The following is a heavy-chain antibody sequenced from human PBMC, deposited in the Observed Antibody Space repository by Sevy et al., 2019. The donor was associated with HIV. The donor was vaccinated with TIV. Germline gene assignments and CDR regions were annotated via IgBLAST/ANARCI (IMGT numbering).Heavy chain of an antibody. Sequence: GGSLRLSCTASGFAFSTYGMHWVRQAPGKGLEWVAIIWYEGINIDYAEPVKGRFTISRDNSKNTLYLQMNSLRVDDTAVYYCARERRSSGIDYWGQGTLVTVSS. V-gene: IGHV3-33*01. CDR2: IWYEGINI. CDR3: ARERRSSGIDY. J-gene: IGHJ4*01. CDR1: GFAFSTYG. D-gene: IGHD3-10*01.